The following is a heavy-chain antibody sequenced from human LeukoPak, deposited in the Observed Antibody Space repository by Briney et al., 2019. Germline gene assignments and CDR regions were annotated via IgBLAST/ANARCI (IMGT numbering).Heavy chain of an antibody. CDR2: MNPSSGHT. J-gene: IGHJ6*03. D-gene: IGHD6-13*01. CDR1: GYTFTSCD. V-gene: IGHV1-8*01. CDR3: ARAGGSSWYIYYYMDV. Sequence: EASVKVSCKASGYTFTSCDINWVRQATGQGLEWMGWMNPSSGHTGYAQKFQDRVTMARNTSISTAYMELSSLRSEDTAVYYCARAGGSSWYIYYYMDVWGKGTTVTISS.